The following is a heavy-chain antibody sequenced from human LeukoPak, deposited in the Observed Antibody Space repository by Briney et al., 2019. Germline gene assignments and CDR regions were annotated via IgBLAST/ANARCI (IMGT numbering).Heavy chain of an antibody. J-gene: IGHJ4*02. Sequence: GGSLRLSCAASGFTLSSYAMSWVRQAPGKGLECVSAISVSGNTYHADSVKGRFTISRDSSKNTLYLQMNRLRAEDAAVYYCAKAPVTACSGAYCYPFDYWGQGTLVTVSS. CDR2: ISVSGNT. CDR1: GFTLSSYA. V-gene: IGHV3-23*01. CDR3: AKAPVTACSGAYCYPFDY. D-gene: IGHD2-21*01.